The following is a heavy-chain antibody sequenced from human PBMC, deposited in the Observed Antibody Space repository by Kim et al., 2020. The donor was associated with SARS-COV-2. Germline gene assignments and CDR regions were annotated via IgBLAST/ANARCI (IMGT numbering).Heavy chain of an antibody. Sequence: SPSLKSRVTISVDTSKNQFSLKLSSVTAADTAVYYCARHTRVVVAASIDYWGQGTLVTVSS. D-gene: IGHD2-15*01. CDR3: ARHTRVVVAASIDY. V-gene: IGHV4-39*01. J-gene: IGHJ4*02.